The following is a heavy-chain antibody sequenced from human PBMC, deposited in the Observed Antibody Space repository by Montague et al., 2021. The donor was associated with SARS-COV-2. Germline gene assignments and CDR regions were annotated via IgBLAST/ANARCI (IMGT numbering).Heavy chain of an antibody. CDR1: GSTFSSHN. D-gene: IGHD1-26*01. Sequence: SLRLSCAASGSTFSSHNIDWVRQAPGKGLEWVSYISRSSDTIYYADSVKGRFTISRDNAKNLLYLQMNSLRDEDTAVYYCARALSSQGSFQWGYYFDSWGQGTLVTVSS. V-gene: IGHV3-48*02. J-gene: IGHJ4*02. CDR2: ISRSSDTI. CDR3: ARALSSQGSFQWGYYFDS.